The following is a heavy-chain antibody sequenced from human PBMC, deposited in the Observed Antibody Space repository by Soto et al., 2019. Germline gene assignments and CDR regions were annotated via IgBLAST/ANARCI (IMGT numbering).Heavy chain of an antibody. Sequence: SETLSLTCTVSGGSISSSSYYWGWIRQPPGKGLEWIGSIYYSGSTYYNPSLKSRVTISVDTSKNQFSLKLSSVTAADTAVYYCATYGGNSFDYWGQGTLVTAPQ. V-gene: IGHV4-39*01. CDR1: GGSISSSSYY. J-gene: IGHJ4*02. D-gene: IGHD2-21*02. CDR2: IYYSGST. CDR3: ATYGGNSFDY.